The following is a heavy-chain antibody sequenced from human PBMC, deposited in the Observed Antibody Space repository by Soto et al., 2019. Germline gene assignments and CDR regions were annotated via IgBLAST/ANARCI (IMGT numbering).Heavy chain of an antibody. Sequence: QVQLQESGPGLVKPSQTLSLTCTVSGGSISSGDYYWSWIRQPPGKGLEWIGYIYHSGSTYYNPSLKSRVTISVNTSKNQFSLKLRSVTAADTAVYYWARERPDGARLDPWGQGTLVTVSS. V-gene: IGHV4-30-4*01. CDR2: IYHSGST. CDR3: ARERPDGARLDP. D-gene: IGHD3-16*01. J-gene: IGHJ5*02. CDR1: GGSISSGDYY.